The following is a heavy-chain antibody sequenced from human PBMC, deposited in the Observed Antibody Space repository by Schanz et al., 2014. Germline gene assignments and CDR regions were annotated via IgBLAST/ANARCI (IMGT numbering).Heavy chain of an antibody. V-gene: IGHV1-46*01. J-gene: IGHJ4*02. CDR3: ARAAYGGYTSTPLRY. Sequence: QVQLVQSGAEVKKPGASVKVSCKASGYTFISYFIHWVRQAPGQGLEWMGIINPTGGSTSYAQRCQGSVTVTRDTSTSTVYMELSSLRSEDTAVYYCARAAYGGYTSTPLRYWGQGTLVTVSS. CDR1: GYTFISYF. CDR2: INPTGGST. D-gene: IGHD5-12*01.